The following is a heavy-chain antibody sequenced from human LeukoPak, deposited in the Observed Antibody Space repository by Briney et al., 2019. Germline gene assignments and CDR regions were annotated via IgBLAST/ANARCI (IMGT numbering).Heavy chain of an antibody. CDR3: ATFSNYGDFFDY. J-gene: IGHJ4*02. D-gene: IGHD4-17*01. V-gene: IGHV5-51*01. CDR1: GYSFTSQW. Sequence: GESLKSSCQGSGYSFTSQWIAWVRQMPGKGLEWMGIIYPDDSDIRYNPSFQGQVTMSADKSVNVAYLQWSSLKASDTAIYYCATFSNYGDFFDYWGQGTLVTVSS. CDR2: IYPDDSDI.